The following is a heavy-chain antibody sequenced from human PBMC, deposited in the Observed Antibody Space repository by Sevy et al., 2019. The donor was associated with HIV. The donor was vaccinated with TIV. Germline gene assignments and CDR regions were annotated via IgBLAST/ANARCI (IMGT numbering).Heavy chain of an antibody. CDR2: INSDGSST. D-gene: IGHD3-22*01. CDR3: SRGLYYYDMRGHQEPGDY. V-gene: IGHV3-74*01. J-gene: IGHJ4*02. Sequence: GGSLRLSCVASGFTLTPYWMHWVRQVPGKGLVWVSRINSDGSSTSYAESVKGRFTISRDNGKNTVYLQMKSLRVEDTAVYFCSRGLYYYDMRGHQEPGDYWGQGVLVTVSS. CDR1: GFTLTPYW.